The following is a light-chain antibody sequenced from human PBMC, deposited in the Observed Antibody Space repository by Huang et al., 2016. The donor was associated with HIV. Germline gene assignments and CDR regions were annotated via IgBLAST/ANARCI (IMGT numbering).Light chain of an antibody. CDR2: GAF. J-gene: IGKJ1*01. V-gene: IGKV3-15*01. CDR1: QSGSSN. CDR3: QQYNNWPPGT. Sequence: EIVMTQSPATLSVSPGERATLSCRASQSGSSNLAWYQQKPGQAARLLIDGAFNRATGIPARCSGSGSGTEFTLTISRLQSEDFAVYYCQQYNNWPPGTFGQGTKVEIK.